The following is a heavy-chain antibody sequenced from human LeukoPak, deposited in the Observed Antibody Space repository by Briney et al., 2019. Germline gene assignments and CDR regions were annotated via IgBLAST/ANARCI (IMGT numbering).Heavy chain of an antibody. J-gene: IGHJ4*02. CDR3: ARDLNWETY. CDR1: GGSFSGFY. V-gene: IGHV4-34*01. CDR2: INHSGST. D-gene: IGHD7-27*01. Sequence: PSETLSLTCAVYGGSFSGFYWTWIRQPPGKGLEWIGEINHSGSTNYNPSLKSRVTISVDTSKNQFSLKKSSVTAADTAVYYCARDLNWETYWGQGTLVSVSS.